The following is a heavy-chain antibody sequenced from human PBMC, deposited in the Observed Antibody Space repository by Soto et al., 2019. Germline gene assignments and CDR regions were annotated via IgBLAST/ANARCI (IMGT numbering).Heavy chain of an antibody. D-gene: IGHD3-3*01. Sequence: QVQLVQSGAEVKKPGASVKVSCKASGYTFTSSGISWVRQAPGQGLEWMGWISTDNGNTNYAQHLQGRVSMTTDTSTSTAYMGLSSLRSDDTAVYYRSRDQGITTVGVYSMYYYGMDVWGQGTTVTVSS. CDR2: ISTDNGNT. J-gene: IGHJ6*02. CDR1: GYTFTSSG. V-gene: IGHV1-18*01. CDR3: SRDQGITTVGVYSMYYYGMDV.